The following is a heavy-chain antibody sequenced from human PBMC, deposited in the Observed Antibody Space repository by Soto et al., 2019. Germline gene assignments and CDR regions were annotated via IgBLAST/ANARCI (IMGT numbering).Heavy chain of an antibody. J-gene: IGHJ6*02. CDR3: ARVRIAARTYYYYYGMDV. Sequence: GGSLRLSCAASGFTFSSYWMSWVRQAPGKGLELVANIKQDGSEKYYVDSVKGRVTISSDNANNSLYLQIKSLRAEDTAVYYCARVRIAARTYYYYYGMDVWGQGPTVTVSS. CDR2: IKQDGSEK. V-gene: IGHV3-7*01. D-gene: IGHD6-6*01. CDR1: GFTFSSYW.